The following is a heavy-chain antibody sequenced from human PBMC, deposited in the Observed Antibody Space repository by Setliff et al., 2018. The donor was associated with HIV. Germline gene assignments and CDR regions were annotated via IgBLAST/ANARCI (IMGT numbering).Heavy chain of an antibody. V-gene: IGHV1-18*04. CDR1: GYTFTAYG. J-gene: IGHJ3*02. CDR3: VRGYYYDKTGYGTFDI. D-gene: IGHD3-22*01. CDR2: MSAHSGDT. Sequence: ASVKVSCKASGYTFTAYGIAWVRQAPGQGLEWMGWMSAHSGDTKYAQKIQGRVNMTRDTSTDTAYVELRSLRFDDTALYYCVRGYYYDKTGYGTFDIWGQGTVVTV.